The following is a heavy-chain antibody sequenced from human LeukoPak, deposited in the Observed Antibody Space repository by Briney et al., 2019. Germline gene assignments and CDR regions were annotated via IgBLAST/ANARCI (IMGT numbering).Heavy chain of an antibody. J-gene: IGHJ6*02. CDR2: ISAYNGNT. Sequence: GASVKVSCKASGYTFTSYGISWVRQAPGQGLEWMGWISAYNGNTNYAQKLQGRVTMTTDTSTSTAYMELRSLRSDDTAVYYCARGAIWFGEPYYYGMDVWGQGTTVTVSS. CDR3: ARGAIWFGEPYYYGMDV. V-gene: IGHV1-18*01. CDR1: GYTFTSYG. D-gene: IGHD3-10*01.